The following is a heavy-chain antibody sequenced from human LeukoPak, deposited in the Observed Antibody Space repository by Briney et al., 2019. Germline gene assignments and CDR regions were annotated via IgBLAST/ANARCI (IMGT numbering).Heavy chain of an antibody. J-gene: IGHJ5*02. CDR2: INPNSGGT. CDR1: GYTFTGYY. Sequence: ASVKVSCKASGYTFTGYYMHWVRQAPGQGLEWMGWINPNSGGTNYAQKFQGRVTMTRDTSISTAYMELSRLRSDDTAVYYCARDLQYYYGSGSSSWFDPWGQGTLVTVSS. V-gene: IGHV1-2*02. D-gene: IGHD3-10*01. CDR3: ARDLQYYYGSGSSSWFDP.